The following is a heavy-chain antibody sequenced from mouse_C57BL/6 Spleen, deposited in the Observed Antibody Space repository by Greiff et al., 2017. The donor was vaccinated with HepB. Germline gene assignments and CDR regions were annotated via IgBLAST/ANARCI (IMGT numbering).Heavy chain of an antibody. CDR1: GFTFSDYG. V-gene: IGHV5-17*01. D-gene: IGHD1-1*01. Sequence: EVKLMESGGGLVKPGGSLKLSCAASGFTFSDYGMHWVRQAPEKGLEWVAYISSGSSTIYYADTVKGRFTISRDNAKNTLFLQMTSLRSEDTAMYYCARLLPLYARDYWGQGTSVTVSS. J-gene: IGHJ4*01. CDR2: ISSGSSTI. CDR3: ARLLPLYARDY.